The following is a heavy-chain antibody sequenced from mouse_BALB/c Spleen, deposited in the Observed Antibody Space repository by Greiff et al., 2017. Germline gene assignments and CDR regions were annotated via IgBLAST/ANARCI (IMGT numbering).Heavy chain of an antibody. V-gene: IGHV5-9-4*01. CDR3: ARDYYGSSYDAMDY. CDR1: GFSLTSYG. J-gene: IGHJ4*01. Sequence: EVQRVESGPGLVAPSQSLSITCTVSGFSLTSYGVHWVRQPPGKGLEWVAEISSGGSYTYYPDTVTGRFTISRDNAKNTLYLEMSSLRSEDTAMYYCARDYYGSSYDAMDYWGQGTSVTVSS. D-gene: IGHD1-1*01. CDR2: ISSGGSYT.